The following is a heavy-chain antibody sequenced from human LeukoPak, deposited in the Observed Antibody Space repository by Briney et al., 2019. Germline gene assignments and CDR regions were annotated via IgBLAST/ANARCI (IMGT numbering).Heavy chain of an antibody. Sequence: PGGSLRLSCAASGFTFNDYYMSWIRQAPGKGLEWVSYISGRGSTIYYADSVKGRFTISRDNAKNSLYLQMNSLRAEDTAVYHCARGATSEETAITGYWGQGTLVTVSS. V-gene: IGHV3-11*01. CDR1: GFTFNDYY. CDR2: ISGRGSTI. CDR3: ARGATSEETAITGY. D-gene: IGHD1-1*01. J-gene: IGHJ4*02.